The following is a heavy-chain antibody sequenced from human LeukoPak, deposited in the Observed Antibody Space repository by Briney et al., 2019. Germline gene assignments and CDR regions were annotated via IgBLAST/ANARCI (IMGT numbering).Heavy chain of an antibody. J-gene: IGHJ5*02. D-gene: IGHD3-10*01. CDR1: GGSISSYY. CDR3: ARETWFGKRSSNWFDP. V-gene: IGHV4-59*01. Sequence: SETLSLTCTVSGGSISSYYWSWIRQPPGKGLEWIGYIYYSGSTNYNPSLKSRVTISVDTSKNQFSLKLSSVTAGDTAVYYCARETWFGKRSSNWFDPWGQGTLVTVDS. CDR2: IYYSGST.